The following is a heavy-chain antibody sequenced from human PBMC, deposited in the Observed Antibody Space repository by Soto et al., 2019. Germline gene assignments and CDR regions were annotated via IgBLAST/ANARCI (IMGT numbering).Heavy chain of an antibody. CDR2: IFPEDSDT. CDR3: ARHPYCSSTTCSADYNFYGVDI. V-gene: IGHV5-51*01. D-gene: IGHD2-2*01. Sequence: GESLKISCRASGYTFSTDWIGWVRQTPGKGLEWVGIIFPEDSDTRYSPSFQGRVTISADKSTSTAYLQWGSLRASDSAIYYCARHPYCSSTTCSADYNFYGVDIWGQGTTVTVSS. J-gene: IGHJ6*02. CDR1: GYTFSTDW.